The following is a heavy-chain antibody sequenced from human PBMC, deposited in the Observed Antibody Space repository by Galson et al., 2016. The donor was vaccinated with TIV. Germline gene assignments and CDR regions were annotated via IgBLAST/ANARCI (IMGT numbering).Heavy chain of an antibody. CDR2: ISSTGFLT. V-gene: IGHV3-11*03. CDR3: ARGSLDL. J-gene: IGHJ5*02. CDR1: GFTFSDYY. Sequence: SLRLSCAVSGFTFSDYYMVWVRQAPGKGLQWVSYISSTGFLTNYADSVKGRFTVSRDNANDSVFLQRNSLRAYDTAVYYCARGSLDLWGQGTLVTVSS. D-gene: IGHD3-10*01.